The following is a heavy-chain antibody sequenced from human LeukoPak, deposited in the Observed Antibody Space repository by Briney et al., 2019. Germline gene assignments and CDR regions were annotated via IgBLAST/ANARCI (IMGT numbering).Heavy chain of an antibody. CDR1: GFTFSSYS. D-gene: IGHD3-16*01. CDR3: ASGIGARSDFVDY. J-gene: IGHJ4*02. Sequence: PGGSLRPSCAASGFTFSSYSMNWVRQAPGKGLEWVSSISSSSSYIYYADSVKGRFTISRDNAKNSLYLQMNSLRAEDTAVYYCASGIGARSDFVDYWGQGTLVTVSS. CDR2: ISSSSSYI. V-gene: IGHV3-21*01.